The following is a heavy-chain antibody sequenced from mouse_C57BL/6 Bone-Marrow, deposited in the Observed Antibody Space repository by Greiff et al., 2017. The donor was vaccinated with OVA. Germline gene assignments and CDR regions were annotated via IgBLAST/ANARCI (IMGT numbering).Heavy chain of an antibody. D-gene: IGHD2-1*01. V-gene: IGHV1-15*01. CDR1: GYTFTDYE. J-gene: IGHJ3*01. CDR3: TSSFYPAWFAY. Sequence: QVQLQQSGAELVRPGASVTLSCKASGYTFTDYEMHWVKQTPVHGLEWIGAIDPDTGGTAYNQKFKGKAILTADKSSSTAYMELRSLTSEDSAVYYCTSSFYPAWFAYWGQGTLVTVSA. CDR2: IDPDTGGT.